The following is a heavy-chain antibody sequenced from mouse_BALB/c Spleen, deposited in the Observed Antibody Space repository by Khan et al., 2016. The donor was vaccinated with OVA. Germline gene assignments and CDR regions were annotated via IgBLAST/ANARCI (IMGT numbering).Heavy chain of an antibody. CDR3: TRKDYYDYDPFPY. V-gene: IGHV3-2*02. CDR1: GYSITSEYA. CDR2: INYSGNT. J-gene: IGHJ3*01. D-gene: IGHD2-4*01. Sequence: VQLKESGPGLVKPSQSLSLTCTVTGYSITSEYAWNWIRHFPGNKLEWMGYINYSGNTRYNPSLKSRISITRDTSKNQFFLQLNSVTTEVTATYYCTRKDYYDYDPFPYWGQGTLVTVSA.